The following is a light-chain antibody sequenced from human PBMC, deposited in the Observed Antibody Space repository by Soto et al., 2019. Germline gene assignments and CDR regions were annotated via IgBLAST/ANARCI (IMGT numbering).Light chain of an antibody. V-gene: IGKV3-11*01. J-gene: IGKJ4*01. CDR3: QQRSNWPSLT. CDR2: GAS. CDR1: QSISDT. Sequence: EIVMTQSPVTLSVSPGETANLSCRASQSISDTLAWYQRKPGQAPRLLIHGASNRATGIPARFSGSGSETDFTLTISSLEPEDSAVYYCQQRSNWPSLTFGGGTKVDIK.